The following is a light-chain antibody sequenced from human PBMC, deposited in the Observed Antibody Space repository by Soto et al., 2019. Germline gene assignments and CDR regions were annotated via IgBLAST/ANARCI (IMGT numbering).Light chain of an antibody. CDR2: AAS. CDR1: QSISSY. CDR3: QQSYSTPRT. Sequence: DLQMTQSPSSLSASVGDRVTITCRASQSISSYLNWYQQKPGKAPKLLIYAASSLQSGVPSRFRGSGSGTDFALTICSRQPEDFATYYCQQSYSTPRTFGQETKLEIK. J-gene: IGKJ2*01. V-gene: IGKV1-39*01.